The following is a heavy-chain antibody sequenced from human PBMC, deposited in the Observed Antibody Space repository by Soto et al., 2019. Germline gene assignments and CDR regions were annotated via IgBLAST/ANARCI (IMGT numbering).Heavy chain of an antibody. CDR2: INPETGGT. Sequence: GASVKVSCTASGYTFTGYYVHWVREAPGQGLEWMGWINPETGGTSYAQKFQGRVTLSRDTSINTAYLELSSLRFDDAAVYFCARERFQLILDCMDVW. CDR1: GYTFTGYY. V-gene: IGHV1-2*02. J-gene: IGHJ6*01. D-gene: IGHD3-22*01. CDR3: ARERFQLILDCMDV.